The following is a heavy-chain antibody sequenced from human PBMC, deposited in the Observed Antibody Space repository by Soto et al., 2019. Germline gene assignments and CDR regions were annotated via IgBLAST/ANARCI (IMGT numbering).Heavy chain of an antibody. J-gene: IGHJ6*02. Sequence: GGSLRLSCAASGFTFSSYAMHWVRQAPGKGLEWVAVISYDESNKYYADSVKGRFTISRDNSKNTLYLQMNSLRAEDTAVYYCARGLEAVRIYYYYGMDVWGQGTTVTVSS. CDR2: ISYDESNK. CDR1: GFTFSSYA. CDR3: ARGLEAVRIYYYYGMDV. D-gene: IGHD3-16*01. V-gene: IGHV3-30-3*01.